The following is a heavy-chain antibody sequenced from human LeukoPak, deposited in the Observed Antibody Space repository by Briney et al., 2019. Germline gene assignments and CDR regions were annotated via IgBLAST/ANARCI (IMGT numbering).Heavy chain of an antibody. CDR2: ISAYNGNT. Sequence: ASVKVSCKASGYTFTSYGISWVRQAPGQGLEWMGCISAYNGNTNYAQKLQGRVTMTTDTSTSTAYMELRSLRSDDSAVYYCARDFFFGAGYYMSYWGQGTLVTVSS. CDR3: ARDFFFGAGYYMSY. J-gene: IGHJ4*02. D-gene: IGHD3-22*01. CDR1: GYTFTSYG. V-gene: IGHV1-18*01.